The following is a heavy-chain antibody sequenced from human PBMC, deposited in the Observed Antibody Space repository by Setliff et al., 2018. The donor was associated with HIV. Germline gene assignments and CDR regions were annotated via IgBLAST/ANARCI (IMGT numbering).Heavy chain of an antibody. CDR1: GFTFSNYA. V-gene: IGHV3-23*01. J-gene: IGHJ4*02. CDR2: ISGSGRAS. Sequence: GGYLRLSCAASGFTFSNYAMSWVRQAPGRGLEWVSGISGSGRASHYADSVEGRFTLSRDNAKNTLYLQMNSLRAEDTALYYCAKDNDWLPVVAYFDSWGQGTLVTVSS. CDR3: AKDNDWLPVVAYFDS. D-gene: IGHD3-9*01.